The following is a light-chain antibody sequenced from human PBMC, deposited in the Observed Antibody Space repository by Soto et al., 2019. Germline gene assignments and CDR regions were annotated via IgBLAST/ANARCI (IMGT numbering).Light chain of an antibody. CDR3: QQYETSPRT. V-gene: IGKV3-20*01. J-gene: IGKJ1*01. CDR2: GAS. Sequence: EIVMTQSPATLSVSPGYRATFSCMASQSVSSNLAWYQQKPGQAPRLLIYGASSRATGIPDRFSGSGSGTDFTLTISRLEPEDFAVYYCQQYETSPRTFGQGPNVDIK. CDR1: QSVSSN.